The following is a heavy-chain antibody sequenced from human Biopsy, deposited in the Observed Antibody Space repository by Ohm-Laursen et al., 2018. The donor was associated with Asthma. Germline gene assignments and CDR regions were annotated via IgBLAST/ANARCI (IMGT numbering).Heavy chain of an antibody. D-gene: IGHD1-26*01. V-gene: IGHV1-2*04. CDR2: ISLNTGDA. CDR1: GFPFTAYY. CDR3: ARAPYSDAIDS. J-gene: IGHJ4*02. Sequence: ASVKVSCKTSGFPFTAYYIHWVRQAPGQGLEWMGWISLNTGDANLAQKFRGWVTMARDTSISTAYLVLSGLKSHDTAVYYCARAPYSDAIDSWGQGTLVAVSS.